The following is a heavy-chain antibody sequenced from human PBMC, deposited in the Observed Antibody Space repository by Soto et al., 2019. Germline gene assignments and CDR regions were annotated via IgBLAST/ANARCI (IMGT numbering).Heavy chain of an antibody. D-gene: IGHD1-26*01. CDR1: GGTISSWY. CDR3: ARRYGSAIDY. CDR2: IYCSGST. J-gene: IGHJ4*02. Sequence: QVQLQESGPGLVKPSETLSLTCTVSGGTISSWYWSWIRQPPGKGLEWIGYIYCSGSTNCNPSLKSRVTISVDTSKNQFSLKLSSVTAADTAVYYCARRYGSAIDYWGQRTLVTVSS. V-gene: IGHV4-59*08.